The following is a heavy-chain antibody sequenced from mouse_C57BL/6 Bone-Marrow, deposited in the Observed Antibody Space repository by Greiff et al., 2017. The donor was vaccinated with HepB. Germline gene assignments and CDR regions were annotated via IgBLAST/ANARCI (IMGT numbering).Heavy chain of an antibody. CDR1: GFTLSSFG. V-gene: IGHV5-17*02. CDR3: AKYGNYVGYAMDY. CDR2: ISSGGTTI. D-gene: IGHD2-10*02. Sequence: DVQLQESGGGLVQPGGSRKLSCAVSGFTLSSFGIHWVRQAPEKGLEWVAYISSGGTTIYYADTVKGRFTISRDNPRNTRFLQMTSLRSEDTAMYYCAKYGNYVGYAMDYWGQGTSVTVSS. J-gene: IGHJ4*01.